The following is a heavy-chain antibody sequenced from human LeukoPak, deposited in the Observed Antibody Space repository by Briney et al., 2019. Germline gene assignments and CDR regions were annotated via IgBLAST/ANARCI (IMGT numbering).Heavy chain of an antibody. J-gene: IGHJ4*02. CDR2: INHSGST. CDR1: GGSFSGYY. CDR3: ARRRAGQWLLAPRYFDY. V-gene: IGHV4-34*01. Sequence: SQTLSLTCAVYGGSFSGYYWSWIRQPPGKGLEWIGEINHSGSTNYNPSLKSRVTISVDTSKNQFSLKLSSVTAADTAVYYCARRRAGQWLLAPRYFDYWGQGTLVTVSS. D-gene: IGHD6-19*01.